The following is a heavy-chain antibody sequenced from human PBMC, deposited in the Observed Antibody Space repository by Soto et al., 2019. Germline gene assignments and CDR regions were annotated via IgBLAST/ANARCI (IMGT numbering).Heavy chain of an antibody. CDR1: GFTFSSYA. Sequence: GGSLRLSCAASGFTFSSYAMSWVRQAPGKGLEWVSAISGSGGSTYYADSVKGRFTISRDNSKNTLYLQMNSLRAEDTAVYYRAKPPCTSCYKYYMDVWGKGTTVTVSS. CDR2: ISGSGGST. J-gene: IGHJ6*03. D-gene: IGHD2-2*02. V-gene: IGHV3-23*01. CDR3: AKPPCTSCYKYYMDV.